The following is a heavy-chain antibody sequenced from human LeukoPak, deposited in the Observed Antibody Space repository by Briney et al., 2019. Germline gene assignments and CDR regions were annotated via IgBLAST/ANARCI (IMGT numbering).Heavy chain of an antibody. J-gene: IGHJ3*02. D-gene: IGHD3-22*01. CDR3: ARGPQYYYDSSGYYGEHAFDI. V-gene: IGHV3-30-3*01. Sequence: GGSLRLSCAASGLAFSSYATDWVRQAPGKGLGWVAVISYDGSNKYYADSAKARFTISRDNSKNTLYLQMNSLRAEDTAVYYCARGPQYYYDSSGYYGEHAFDIWGQGTMVTVSS. CDR1: GLAFSSYA. CDR2: ISYDGSNK.